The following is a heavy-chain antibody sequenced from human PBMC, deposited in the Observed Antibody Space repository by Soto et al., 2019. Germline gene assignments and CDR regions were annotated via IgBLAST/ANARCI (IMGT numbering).Heavy chain of an antibody. J-gene: IGHJ4*02. CDR3: ARAKSHPMIGVHQVDFDY. CDR2: ISAYNGNT. CDR1: GYTFTSYG. Sequence: GASVKVSCKASGYTFTSYGISWVRQAPGQGLEWMGWISAYNGNTNYAQKLQGRVTMTTDTSTSTAYMELRSLRSDDTAVYYCARAKSHPMIGVHQVDFDYWDQGTLVTVSS. D-gene: IGHD3-22*01. V-gene: IGHV1-18*01.